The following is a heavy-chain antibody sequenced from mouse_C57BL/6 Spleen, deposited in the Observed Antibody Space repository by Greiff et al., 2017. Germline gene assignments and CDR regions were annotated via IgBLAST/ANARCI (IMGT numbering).Heavy chain of an antibody. V-gene: IGHV1-80*01. D-gene: IGHD1-1*01. CDR1: GYAFSSYW. Sequence: VQLQQSGAELVKPGASVKISCKASGYAFSSYWMNWVKQRPGKGLEWIGQIYPGDGDTNYNGKFKGKATLTADKSSSTAYMPLSSLTSEDSAVYFCASSYITTDAYWGQGTLVTVSA. J-gene: IGHJ3*01. CDR2: IYPGDGDT. CDR3: ASSYITTDAY.